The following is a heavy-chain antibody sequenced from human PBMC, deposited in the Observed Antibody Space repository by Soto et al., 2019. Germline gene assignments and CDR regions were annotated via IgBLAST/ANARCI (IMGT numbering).Heavy chain of an antibody. V-gene: IGHV4-4*07. CDR2: IYTSGST. Sequence: SETLSLTCTVSGGSISSYCWSWIRQPAGKGLEWIGRIYTSGSTNYNPSLKSRVTMSVDTSKNQFSLKLSSVTAADTAVYYCAGGDILTPWDYWGQGTLVTVSS. CDR3: AGGDILTPWDY. CDR1: GGSISSYC. J-gene: IGHJ4*02. D-gene: IGHD3-9*01.